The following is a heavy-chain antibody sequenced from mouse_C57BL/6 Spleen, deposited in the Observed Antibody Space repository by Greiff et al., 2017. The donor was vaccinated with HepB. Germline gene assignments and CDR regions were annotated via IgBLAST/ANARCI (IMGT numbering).Heavy chain of an antibody. CDR2: ISDGGSYT. Sequence: EVMLVESGGGLVKPGGSLKLSCAASGFTFSSYAMSWVRQTPEKRLEWVATISDGGSYTYYPDNVKGRFTISRDNAKNNLYLQMSHLKSEDTAMYYCAREGDYGSSFDVWGTGTTVTVSS. D-gene: IGHD1-1*01. CDR3: AREGDYGSSFDV. V-gene: IGHV5-4*01. CDR1: GFTFSSYA. J-gene: IGHJ1*03.